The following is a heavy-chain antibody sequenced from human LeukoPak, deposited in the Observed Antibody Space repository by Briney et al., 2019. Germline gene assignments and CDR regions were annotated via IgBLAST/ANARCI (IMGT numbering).Heavy chain of an antibody. CDR3: ARVLPGVGYSYGY. J-gene: IGHJ4*02. Sequence: ASVKVSCKTSGYTFIDYYMHWVRQAPGQGLEYMGWINPNNGGTDYAQKFQGRVTMTRDSSISTAYMELSRLRTDDTAVYYCARVLPGVGYSYGYWGQGTLVTVSS. CDR2: INPNNGGT. D-gene: IGHD5-18*01. CDR1: GYTFIDYY. V-gene: IGHV1-2*02.